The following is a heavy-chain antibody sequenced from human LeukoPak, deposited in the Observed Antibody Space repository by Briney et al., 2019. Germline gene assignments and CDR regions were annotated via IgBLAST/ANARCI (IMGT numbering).Heavy chain of an antibody. Sequence: PSETLSLTCTVSGGSISSSSYYWGWIRQPPGKGLEWIGSIYYSGSTYYNPSLKSRVTISVDTSKNQFSLKLSSVTAADTAVYYCARRGVGPTRLYYFDYWGQGTLVTVSS. J-gene: IGHJ4*02. CDR1: GGSISSSSYY. CDR2: IYYSGST. D-gene: IGHD1-26*01. V-gene: IGHV4-39*01. CDR3: ARRGVGPTRLYYFDY.